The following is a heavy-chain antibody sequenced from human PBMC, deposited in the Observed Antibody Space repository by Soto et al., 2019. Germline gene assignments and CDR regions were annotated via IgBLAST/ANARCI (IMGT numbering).Heavy chain of an antibody. CDR2: INHSGST. Sequence: SETLSLTCAVYGGPFSGYYWSWSRQPPGKGLEWIGEINHSGSTKYNPSLKSRVTISVDTSKNQFSLKVGSVTAADTAVYYCASSSLYGMDVWGQGTTVTVSS. CDR3: ASSSLYGMDV. CDR1: GGPFSGYY. V-gene: IGHV4-34*01. J-gene: IGHJ6*02.